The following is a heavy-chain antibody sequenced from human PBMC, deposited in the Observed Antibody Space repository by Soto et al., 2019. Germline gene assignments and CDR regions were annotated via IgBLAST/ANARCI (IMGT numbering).Heavy chain of an antibody. CDR1: EFAFSDYW. D-gene: IGHD2-21*01. V-gene: IGHV3-7*01. CDR2: INQEESQT. CDR3: ASASRSVNSVK. J-gene: IGHJ4*02. Sequence: GGSLRLSCEASEFAFSDYWMAWVRLAPGRGLEWAAIINQEESQTYYVDSVKGRFTISRDNAKNSLYLQMNSLRPDDTAVYYCASASRSVNSVKWGQGTLVTVSS.